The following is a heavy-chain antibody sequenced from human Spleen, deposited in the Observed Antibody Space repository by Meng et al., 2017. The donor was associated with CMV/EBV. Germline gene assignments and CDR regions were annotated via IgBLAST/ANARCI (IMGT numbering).Heavy chain of an antibody. Sequence: VQLGGAVGGLVHPGGFLRLSCAASGFTFSSFWMHWVRQAPGKGLVWVSRTNEDGRTTNYADSVKGRFTISRDNAENTLYLQMNSLRAEDTAVYYCARDLSGASDYWGQGTLVTVSS. CDR1: GFTFSSFW. V-gene: IGHV3-74*01. J-gene: IGHJ4*02. D-gene: IGHD7-27*01. CDR2: TNEDGRTT. CDR3: ARDLSGASDY.